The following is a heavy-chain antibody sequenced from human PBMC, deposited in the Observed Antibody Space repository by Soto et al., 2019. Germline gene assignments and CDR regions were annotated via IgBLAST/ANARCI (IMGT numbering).Heavy chain of an antibody. CDR3: ARDKPQQIVGYNYYYGMDV. Sequence: QLHLVQSGAEVKKPGASVKVSCTASGYTFTSFGVSWVRQVPGQGLEWMGWISGYNGDTDYAQKFQGRVTMTTDRYTSTAYMEVRSLRSDDTAVCYCARDKPQQIVGYNYYYGMDVWGQGTTVTVSS. J-gene: IGHJ6*02. D-gene: IGHD6-6*01. V-gene: IGHV1-18*04. CDR2: ISGYNGDT. CDR1: GYTFTSFG.